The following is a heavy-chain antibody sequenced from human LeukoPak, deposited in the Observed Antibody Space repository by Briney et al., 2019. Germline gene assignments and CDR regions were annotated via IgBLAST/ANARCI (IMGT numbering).Heavy chain of an antibody. CDR1: GGTFSSYT. V-gene: IGHV1-69*02. D-gene: IGHD2-2*01. Sequence: GSSVKVSCKASGGTFSSYTISWVRQAPGQGLEWMGRIIPILGIANYAQKFQGRVTITADKSTSTAYMELSSLRSEDTAVYYCARIVVVPADSPFDYWGQGTLVTVSS. CDR3: ARIVVVPADSPFDY. J-gene: IGHJ4*02. CDR2: IIPILGIA.